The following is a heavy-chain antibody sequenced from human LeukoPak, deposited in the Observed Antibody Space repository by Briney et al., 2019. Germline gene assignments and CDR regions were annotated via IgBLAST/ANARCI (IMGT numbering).Heavy chain of an antibody. D-gene: IGHD1-26*01. CDR1: GGSFSGYY. V-gene: IGHV4-34*01. CDR3: ARDSAGGSYLYAFDI. CDR2: IYHSGST. J-gene: IGHJ3*02. Sequence: SETLSLTCAVYGGSFSGYYWSWIRQPPGKGLEWIGSIYHSGSTYYNPSLKSRVTISVDTSKNQFSLKLSSVTAADTAVYYCARDSAGGSYLYAFDIWGQGTMVTVSS.